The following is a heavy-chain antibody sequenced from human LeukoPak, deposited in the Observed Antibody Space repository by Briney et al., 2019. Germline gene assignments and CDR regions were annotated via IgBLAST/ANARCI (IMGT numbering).Heavy chain of an antibody. CDR1: GYTFTGYY. Sequence: ASVRVSCKASGYTFTGYYMHWVRQAPGQGLEWMGWINPNSGGTNYAQKFQGRVTMTRDTSISTAYMELSRLRSDDTAVYYCARGQKGEYDAFDIWGQGTMVTVSS. J-gene: IGHJ3*02. D-gene: IGHD2/OR15-2a*01. CDR2: INPNSGGT. CDR3: ARGQKGEYDAFDI. V-gene: IGHV1-2*02.